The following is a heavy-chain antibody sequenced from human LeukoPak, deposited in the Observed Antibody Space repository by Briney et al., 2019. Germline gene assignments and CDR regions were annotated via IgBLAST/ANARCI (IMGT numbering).Heavy chain of an antibody. Sequence: PSETLSLTCTVSGGSVSNYYWSWVRQPAGKGLEWIGRVYGSGTTRYNPSLQSRVTMSVDVSKNQFSLKLTSMTAADTAVYFCARGMAEAYDYNWFDPWGQGILVTVSS. CDR2: VYGSGTT. J-gene: IGHJ5*02. D-gene: IGHD5-12*01. CDR1: GGSVSNYY. CDR3: ARGMAEAYDYNWFDP. V-gene: IGHV4-4*07.